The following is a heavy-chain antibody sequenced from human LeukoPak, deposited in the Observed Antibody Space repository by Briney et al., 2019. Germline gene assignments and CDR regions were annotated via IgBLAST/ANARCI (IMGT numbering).Heavy chain of an antibody. CDR3: ARPVRSSWYHQCYFDY. J-gene: IGHJ4*02. CDR1: GGSFSGYY. CDR2: INHSGST. Sequence: PSETLSLTCAVYGGSFSGYYWSWIRQPPGKGLEWIWEINHSGSTNYNPSLKSRVTISVDTSKNQFSLKLSSVTAADTAVYYCARPVRSSWYHQCYFDYWGQGTLVTVSS. D-gene: IGHD6-13*01. V-gene: IGHV4-34*01.